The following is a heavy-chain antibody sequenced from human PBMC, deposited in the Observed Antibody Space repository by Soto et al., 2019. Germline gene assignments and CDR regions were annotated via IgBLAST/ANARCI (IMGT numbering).Heavy chain of an antibody. CDR2: MSGNGGRI. Sequence: EVQLLESGGGLVQPGGSLRLSCAVSGFTFSNYAMTWVRQAPGKGLEWVSLMSGNGGRIVYADSVKGRFTISRDNSKNPLYLQMNSLRLEDTAIDYCVKQPGAGGAGGAWFDYWGQGTLVTVSS. V-gene: IGHV3-23*01. CDR3: VKQPGAGGAGGAWFDY. J-gene: IGHJ4*02. D-gene: IGHD2-8*02. CDR1: GFTFSNYA.